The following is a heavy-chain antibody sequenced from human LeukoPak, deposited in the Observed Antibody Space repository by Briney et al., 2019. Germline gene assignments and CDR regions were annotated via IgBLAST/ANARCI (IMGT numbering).Heavy chain of an antibody. V-gene: IGHV3-13*01. D-gene: IGHD2-8*01. CDR2: TGTAGDT. CDR1: GFTFSTYD. Sequence: GGSLRLSCAASGFTFSTYDFHWVRQTTGKGLEWVSATGTAGDTWYSGSVKGRFTISRENAKSSMYLQMNSLRVGDTAVHYCARQNRNGFDYWGQGTLVTVSS. CDR3: ARQNRNGFDY. J-gene: IGHJ4*02.